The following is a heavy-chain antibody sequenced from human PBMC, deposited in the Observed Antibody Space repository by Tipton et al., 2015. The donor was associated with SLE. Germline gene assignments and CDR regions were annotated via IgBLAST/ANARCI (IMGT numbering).Heavy chain of an antibody. J-gene: IGHJ6*02. CDR2: IYYSGST. D-gene: IGHD4-17*01. V-gene: IGHV4-61*05. Sequence: TLSLTCTVSGGSISSSSYYWGWIRQPPGKGLEWIGYIYYSGSTNYNPSLKSRVTISVDTSKNQFSLKLSSVTAADTAVYYCARGSENDAYGDHYYYYGMDVWGQGTTVTVSS. CDR3: ARGSENDAYGDHYYYYGMDV. CDR1: GGSISSSSYY.